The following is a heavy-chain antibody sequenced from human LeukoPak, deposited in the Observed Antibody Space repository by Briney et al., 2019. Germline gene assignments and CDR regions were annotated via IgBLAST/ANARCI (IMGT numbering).Heavy chain of an antibody. D-gene: IGHD5-12*01. CDR1: GYTFTGYY. CDR3: ARAWLRLNPYFDY. V-gene: IGHV1-2*02. J-gene: IGHJ4*02. CDR2: INPNSGGT. Sequence: ASVKVSCKASGYTFTGYYMHWVRQAPGQGLEWMGWINPNSGGTNYAQKFQGRVTMTRDTSISTSYMELTRLRSDDTAVYYCARAWLRLNPYFDYWGQGTLVTVSS.